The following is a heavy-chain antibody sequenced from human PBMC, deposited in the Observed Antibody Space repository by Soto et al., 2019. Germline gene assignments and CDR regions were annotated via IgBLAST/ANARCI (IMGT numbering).Heavy chain of an antibody. D-gene: IGHD2-15*01. J-gene: IGHJ5*02. CDR2: IYWDDDK. V-gene: IGHV2-5*02. CDR1: GFSLSTSGVG. Sequence: QITLKESGPTLVKPTQTLTLTCTFSGFSLSTSGVGVGWIRQPPGKALEWLAFIYWDDDKRSIPSLKSRLTTTKDTSKNQVVLTITNMDPVDTATYCCALRRVVPAKENNWFDTWCQGTLIIVSS. CDR3: ALRRVVPAKENNWFDT.